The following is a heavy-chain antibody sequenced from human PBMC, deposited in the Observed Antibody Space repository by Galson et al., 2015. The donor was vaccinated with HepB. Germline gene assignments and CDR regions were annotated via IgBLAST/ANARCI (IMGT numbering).Heavy chain of an antibody. V-gene: IGHV2-5*01. D-gene: IGHD6-13*01. Sequence: PALVKPTQTLTLTCTFSGFSLNTRGAGVGWIRQPPGKALEWLALIYWNDDKRYSPSLKTRLTITKDTPKNQVVLTMTNMDPVDTATYYCARHGIAASLDFWGQGTLVTVSS. CDR1: GFSLNTRGAG. J-gene: IGHJ4*02. CDR3: ARHGIAASLDF. CDR2: IYWNDDK.